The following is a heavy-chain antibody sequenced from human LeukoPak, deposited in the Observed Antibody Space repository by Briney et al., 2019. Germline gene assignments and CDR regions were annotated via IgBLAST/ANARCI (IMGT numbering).Heavy chain of an antibody. J-gene: IGHJ4*02. CDR2: ISSDGGST. CDR3: AKYQRQWLPKGGFDY. CDR1: GFTFSTYG. D-gene: IGHD6-19*01. V-gene: IGHV3-64D*09. Sequence: PGRSLRLSCAAPGFTFSTYGMHWVRQAPGKGLEYVSAISSDGGSTYYADSVNGRFTISRDNSKNTLYLQMSSLRAEDTAVYYCAKYQRQWLPKGGFDYWGQGTLVTVSS.